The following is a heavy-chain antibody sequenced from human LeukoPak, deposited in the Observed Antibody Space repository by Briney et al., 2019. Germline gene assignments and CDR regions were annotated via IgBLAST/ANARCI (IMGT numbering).Heavy chain of an antibody. CDR3: ARALLSGPTIFGVGPYYYYMDV. J-gene: IGHJ6*03. CDR1: GGSISSYY. Sequence: SETLSLTCTVSGGSISSYYWSWIRQPPGKGLEWIGYIYYSGSTNYNPSLKSRVTISVDTSKNQFSLKLSSVTAADTAVYYCARALLSGPTIFGVGPYYYYMDVWGKGTTVTVSS. V-gene: IGHV4-59*01. D-gene: IGHD3-3*01. CDR2: IYYSGST.